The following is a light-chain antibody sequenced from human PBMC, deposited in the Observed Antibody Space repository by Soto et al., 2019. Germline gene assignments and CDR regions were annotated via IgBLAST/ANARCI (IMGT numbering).Light chain of an antibody. CDR3: QQYYTTLT. Sequence: DIVITQSPDSLAVSLGERATINCTSSQNVLYSSNKNYLAWFQQKPGQPPKLLIYWASTRESGVPDRFSGSGSGTDFTLTISSLQAEDVAVYYCQQYYTTLTFGGGTKVEIK. V-gene: IGKV4-1*01. CDR2: WAS. CDR1: QNVLYSSNKNY. J-gene: IGKJ4*01.